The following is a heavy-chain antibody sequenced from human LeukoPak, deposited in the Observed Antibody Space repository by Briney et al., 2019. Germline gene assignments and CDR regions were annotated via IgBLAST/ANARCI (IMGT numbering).Heavy chain of an antibody. CDR3: ASSRLSDAFDI. V-gene: IGHV1-2*06. CDR1: GYTFTGYY. J-gene: IGHJ3*02. Sequence: GASVKVSCKASGYTFTGYYMHWVRQAPGQGLEWMGRINPNSGGTNYAQKFQGRVTMTGDTSISTAYMELSRLRSDDTAVYYCASSRLSDAFDIWGQRTMVTVSS. CDR2: INPNSGGT. D-gene: IGHD6-25*01.